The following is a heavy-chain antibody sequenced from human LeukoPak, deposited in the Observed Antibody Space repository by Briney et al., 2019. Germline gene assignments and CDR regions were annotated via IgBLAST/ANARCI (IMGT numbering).Heavy chain of an antibody. CDR1: GFSFSNYS. CDR3: ARPSLNTGSYFDY. J-gene: IGHJ4*02. V-gene: IGHV3-7*01. CDR2: IKQDGSEI. D-gene: IGHD1-26*01. Sequence: GGSLRLSCAASGFSFSNYSMNWVRQAPGKGLEWVANIKQDGSEIYYVDSVRGRFTISRDNAKNSLYLQMNSLRAEDTAVYYCARPSLNTGSYFDYWGQGILVSVSS.